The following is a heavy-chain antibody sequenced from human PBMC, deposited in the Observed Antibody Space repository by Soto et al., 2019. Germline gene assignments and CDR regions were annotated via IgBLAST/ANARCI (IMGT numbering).Heavy chain of an antibody. D-gene: IGHD3-3*01. J-gene: IGHJ6*02. CDR3: ATKYYGFYGMDV. CDR1: GGTFSSYA. V-gene: IGHV1-69*13. Sequence: SVKVSCKASGGTFSSYAISWVRQAPGQGLEWMGGITPIFGTANYAQKFQGRVTITADESTSTAYMELSSLRSEDTAVYYCATKYYGFYGMDVWGQGTTVTVSS. CDR2: ITPIFGTA.